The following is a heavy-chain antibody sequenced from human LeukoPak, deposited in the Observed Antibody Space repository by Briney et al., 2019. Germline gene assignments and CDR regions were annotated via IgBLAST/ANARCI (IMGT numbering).Heavy chain of an antibody. CDR1: GGSISSSSYY. CDR2: IYYSGST. J-gene: IGHJ4*02. Sequence: SETLSLTCTVSGGSISSSSYYWGWIRQPPGKGLEWIGSIYYSGSTYYNPSLKSRVTISVDTSKNQFSLKLSSVTAADTAVYYCARGGWLRDFDYWGQGTLVTVSS. D-gene: IGHD3-10*01. V-gene: IGHV4-39*07. CDR3: ARGGWLRDFDY.